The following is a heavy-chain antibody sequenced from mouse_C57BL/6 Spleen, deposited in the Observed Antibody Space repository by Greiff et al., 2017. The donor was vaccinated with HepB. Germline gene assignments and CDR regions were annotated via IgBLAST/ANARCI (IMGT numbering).Heavy chain of an antibody. V-gene: IGHV1-22*01. CDR1: GYTFTDYN. CDR3: ATDGYYAGFAY. Sequence: EVKLQESGPELVKPGASVKMSCKASGYTFTDYNMHWVKQSHGKSLEWIGYISPNNGGTSYNQKFKGKATLTVNKSSSTAYMELRSLTSEDSAVYYCATDGYYAGFAYWGQGTLVTVSA. CDR2: ISPNNGGT. J-gene: IGHJ3*01. D-gene: IGHD2-3*01.